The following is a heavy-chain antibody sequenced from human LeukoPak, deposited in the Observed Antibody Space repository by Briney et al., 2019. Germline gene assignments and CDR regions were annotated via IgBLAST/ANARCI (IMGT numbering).Heavy chain of an antibody. Sequence: GGSLRLSCAASGPTFHYAMYCVRQAPGKGLEWVSGITSKSGALDYADSLKGRFPVSRDSPKNCLFLQIHSLRPEDTAMYNCAEDKTLNHYIIVLILSVCWGQGVLVTVSS. CDR1: GPTFHYA. CDR3: AEDKTLNHYIIVLILSVC. CDR2: ITSKSGAL. D-gene: IGHD2-21*01. J-gene: IGHJ4*02. V-gene: IGHV3-9*01.